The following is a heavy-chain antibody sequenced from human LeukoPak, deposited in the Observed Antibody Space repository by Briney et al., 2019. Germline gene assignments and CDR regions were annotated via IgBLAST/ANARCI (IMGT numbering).Heavy chain of an antibody. CDR2: ISSSSSTI. Sequence: GGSLRLSCAASGFTFSSYSMNWVRQAPGKGLEWVSYISSSSSTIYYADSVKGRFTISRDNAKNSLYLQMDSLRAEDTAVYYCATSGYYYDYWGQGTLVTVSS. V-gene: IGHV3-48*01. CDR1: GFTFSSYS. J-gene: IGHJ4*02. CDR3: ATSGYYYDY. D-gene: IGHD3-22*01.